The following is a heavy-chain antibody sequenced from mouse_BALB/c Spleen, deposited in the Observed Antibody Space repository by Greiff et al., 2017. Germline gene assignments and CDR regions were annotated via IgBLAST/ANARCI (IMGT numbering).Heavy chain of an antibody. CDR1: GYTFTDYW. V-gene: IGHV1-69*01. CDR2: IDTSDSYT. J-gene: IGHJ2*01. Sequence: VQLQQPGAELVMPGASVKMSCKASGYTFTDYWMHWVKQRPGQGLEWIGAIDTSDSYTSYNQKFKGKATLTVDESSSTAYMQLSSLTSEDSAVYYCARSRRLPPFDYWGQGTTLTVSS. D-gene: IGHD2-4*01. CDR3: ARSRRLPPFDY.